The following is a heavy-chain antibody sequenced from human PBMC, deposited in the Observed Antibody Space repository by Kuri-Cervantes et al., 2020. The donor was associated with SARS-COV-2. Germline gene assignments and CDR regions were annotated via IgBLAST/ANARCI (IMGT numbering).Heavy chain of an antibody. D-gene: IGHD3-22*01. V-gene: IGHV4-59*01. CDR1: GGSISSYY. J-gene: IGHJ5*02. Sequence: ESLKISCTVSGGSISSYYWSWIRQPPGKGLEWIGYIYYSGSTNYNPSLKSRVTISVDTSKNQFSLKLSSVTAADTAVYYCARGLYYYDSSGPWGQGTQVTVSS. CDR3: ARGLYYYDSSGP. CDR2: IYYSGST.